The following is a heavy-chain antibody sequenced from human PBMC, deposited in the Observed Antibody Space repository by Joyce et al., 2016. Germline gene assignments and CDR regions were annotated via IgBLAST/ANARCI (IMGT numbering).Heavy chain of an antibody. CDR1: GFAFSTYT. J-gene: IGHJ4*02. Sequence: EVQLVESGGGLVKPGGSLRLSCAASGFAFSTYTMSWVRQAPGKGLEWVSSISDNSRFIYYADSLKGRFTISRDNAKNSLYPQMNSLRAEDTAVYYCGRVDPTEQPIDYWGQGTLVTVSS. CDR3: GRVDPTEQPIDY. CDR2: ISDNSRFI. D-gene: IGHD6-13*01. V-gene: IGHV3-21*01.